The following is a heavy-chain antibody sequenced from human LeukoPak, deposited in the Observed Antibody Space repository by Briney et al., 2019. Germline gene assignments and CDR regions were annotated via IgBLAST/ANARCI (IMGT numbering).Heavy chain of an antibody. Sequence: SETLSLTCTVSGGSINFYYWSWIRQPAGKGLEWIGRIYSTGGTNYSPSLKSRVTTSVDKSKNQFSLNLSSVTAADTAVYYCARGIADPYSFDSWGQGTLVTVSS. CDR3: ARGIADPYSFDS. CDR2: IYSTGGT. J-gene: IGHJ4*02. V-gene: IGHV4-4*07. D-gene: IGHD6-13*01. CDR1: GGSINFYY.